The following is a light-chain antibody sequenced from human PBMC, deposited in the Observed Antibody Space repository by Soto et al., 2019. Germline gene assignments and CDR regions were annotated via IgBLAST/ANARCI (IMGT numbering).Light chain of an antibody. CDR1: QTVGDN. CDR2: GAS. CDR3: QQYNNWPLGT. Sequence: ETAMTQSPVTLSLSPGERATLSCRASQTVGDNVAWYRQKPGQPPSLLIYGASTRAPGVPARFSGSGSGTDFILTISSRQSEDFGVYYCQQYNNWPLGTFGQGTRVEI. V-gene: IGKV3-15*01. J-gene: IGKJ1*01.